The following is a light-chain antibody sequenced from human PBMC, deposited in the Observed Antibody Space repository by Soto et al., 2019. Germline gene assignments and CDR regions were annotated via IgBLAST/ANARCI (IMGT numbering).Light chain of an antibody. CDR1: ESVSSF. J-gene: IGKJ3*01. CDR3: QQRSNWPPT. V-gene: IGKV3-11*01. CDR2: DAS. Sequence: EIVLTQSPATLSLSPGERATLSCRASESVSSFLAWYQQKPGQAPRLLIYDASKRATGIPARFSGSGSGTDFTLTISSLEPEDFAVYYCQQRSNWPPTFGPGTKVDIK.